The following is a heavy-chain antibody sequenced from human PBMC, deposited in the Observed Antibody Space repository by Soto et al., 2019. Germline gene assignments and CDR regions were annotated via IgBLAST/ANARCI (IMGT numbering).Heavy chain of an antibody. CDR2: IIPIFGTA. J-gene: IGHJ6*02. CDR3: ARGGSSSPYYYYYGMDV. D-gene: IGHD6-6*01. Sequence: QVQLVQSGAEVKKPGSSVKVSCKASGGTFSSYAISWVRQAPGQGLEWMGGIIPIFGTANYAQKFQGRVTITADESTSAAYMELSSLRSEDTAVYYCARGGSSSPYYYYYGMDVWGQGTTVTVSS. V-gene: IGHV1-69*01. CDR1: GGTFSSYA.